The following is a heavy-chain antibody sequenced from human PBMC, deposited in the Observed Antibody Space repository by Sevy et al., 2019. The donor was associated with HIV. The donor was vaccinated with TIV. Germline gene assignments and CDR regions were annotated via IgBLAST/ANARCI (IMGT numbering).Heavy chain of an antibody. CDR3: AKDLGAIVVSEFDY. D-gene: IGHD3-22*01. V-gene: IGHV3-23*01. CDR1: GFTFSSYA. J-gene: IGHJ4*02. CDR2: ISGSGGSA. Sequence: GGSLRLSCGASGFTFSSYAMSWVRQAPGKGLEWVSGISGSGGSAHYADSVKGRFTVSRDNSKSALYLQMNSLRAGDTAVYYCAKDLGAIVVSEFDYWGQGTLVTVSS.